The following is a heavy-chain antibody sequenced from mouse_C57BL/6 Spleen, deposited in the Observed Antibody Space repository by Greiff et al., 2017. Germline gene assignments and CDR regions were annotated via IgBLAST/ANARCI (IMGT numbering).Heavy chain of an antibody. Sequence: EVQVVESGGGLVQPGGSLSLSCAASGFTFTDYYMSWVRQPPGKALEWLGFIRNKANGYTTEYSASVKGRFTISRDNYQSILYLQMNALRAEDSATYYCARLYGNYVWYFDVWGTGTTVTVSS. CDR2: IRNKANGYTT. D-gene: IGHD2-1*01. CDR1: GFTFTDYY. J-gene: IGHJ1*03. CDR3: ARLYGNYVWYFDV. V-gene: IGHV7-3*01.